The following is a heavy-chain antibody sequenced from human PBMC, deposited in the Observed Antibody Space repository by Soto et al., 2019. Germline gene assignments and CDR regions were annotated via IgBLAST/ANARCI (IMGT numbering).Heavy chain of an antibody. CDR3: ARDRNQDWFDP. Sequence: SETLSLTCTVSGGSISSGGYYWSWIRQHPGKGLEWIGYIYYSGSTYYNPSLKSRVTISVDTSKNQFSLKLSSVTAADTAVYYCARDRNQDWFDPWGQGTLVTVCS. V-gene: IGHV4-31*03. J-gene: IGHJ5*02. CDR1: GGSISSGGYY. CDR2: IYYSGST.